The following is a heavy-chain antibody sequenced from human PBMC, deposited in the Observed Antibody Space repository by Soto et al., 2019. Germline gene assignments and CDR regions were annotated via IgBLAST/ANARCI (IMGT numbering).Heavy chain of an antibody. CDR2: IRYDGSNK. D-gene: IGHD3-22*01. J-gene: IGHJ4*02. Sequence: SSYYWGWVRQAPGKGLEWVANIRYDGSNKYYADSVKGRFTISRDNSKNTLYLQMNSLRAEDTAVYYCARLTTDRDFDYWGQGTLVTVSS. V-gene: IGHV3-33*01. CDR1: SSYY. CDR3: ARLTTDRDFDY.